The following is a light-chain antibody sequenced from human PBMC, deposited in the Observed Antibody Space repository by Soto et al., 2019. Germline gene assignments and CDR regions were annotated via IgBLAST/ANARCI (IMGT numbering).Light chain of an antibody. CDR3: SSYTTTNTYV. CDR2: EVS. J-gene: IGLJ1*01. CDR1: SSDVGAYNY. Sequence: QSALTQPASVSGSPGQSITISCTGTSSDVGAYNYVSWYQQHPGKAPKLMIYEVSNRPSGVSNRFSGSKSGNTASLTISGLQAEDEADYYCSSYTTTNTYVFGTGTNV. V-gene: IGLV2-14*01.